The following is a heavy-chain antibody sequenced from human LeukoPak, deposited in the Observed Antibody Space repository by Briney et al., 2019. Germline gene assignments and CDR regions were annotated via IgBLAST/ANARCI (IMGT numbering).Heavy chain of an antibody. D-gene: IGHD6-6*01. CDR1: GGSFSGYY. J-gene: IGHJ4*02. CDR3: ARSSSSSLYFDY. CDR2: INHSGST. Sequence: PSETLSLTCALNGGSFSGYYWSWIRQPPGKGLEWIGEINHSGSTNYNPSLKSRVTISVDTSMNQFSLKLNSVTAADTAVYYCARSSSSSLYFDYWGQGTLVTVSS. V-gene: IGHV4-34*01.